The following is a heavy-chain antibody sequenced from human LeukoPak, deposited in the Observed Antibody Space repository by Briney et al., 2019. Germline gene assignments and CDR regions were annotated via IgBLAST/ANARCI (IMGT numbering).Heavy chain of an antibody. D-gene: IGHD3-3*01. CDR3: ARDTDDFQGLDI. V-gene: IGHV3-7*01. Sequence: GGSLRLSCAASGFTFSSHWMSWVRQAPRKGLEWLANIKEDGSEKYYVDSVKGRFTTSRDNNKKSVYLQMNSLRAEDTAVYYCARDTDDFQGLDIWGQGTRVTVSS. CDR2: IKEDGSEK. CDR1: GFTFSSHW. J-gene: IGHJ3*02.